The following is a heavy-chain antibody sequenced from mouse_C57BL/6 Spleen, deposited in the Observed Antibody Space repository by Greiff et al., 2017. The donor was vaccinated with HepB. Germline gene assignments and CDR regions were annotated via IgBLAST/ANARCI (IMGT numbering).Heavy chain of an antibody. CDR2: IHPNSGST. CDR1: GYTFTSYW. V-gene: IGHV1-64*01. Sequence: VKLQQPGAELVKPGASVKLSCKASGYTFTSYWMHWVKQRPGQGLEWIGMIHPNSGSTNYNEKFKSKATLTVDKSSSTAYMQLSSLTSEDSAVYYCATETGNYAMDYWGQGTSVTVSS. D-gene: IGHD4-1*01. CDR3: ATETGNYAMDY. J-gene: IGHJ4*01.